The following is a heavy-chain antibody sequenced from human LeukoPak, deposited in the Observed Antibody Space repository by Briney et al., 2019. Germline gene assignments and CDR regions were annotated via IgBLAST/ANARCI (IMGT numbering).Heavy chain of an antibody. CDR3: ARPPDGLTNAYDI. J-gene: IGHJ3*02. CDR2: INPDGYGT. V-gene: IGHV3-74*01. Sequence: GGSLGLSCKGSGFTFSSSWMHWVRQAPGKGPLWVSRINPDGYGTDYADSVRGRFTISRDNAKNTVYLQMNSLRAEDTAVYYCARPPDGLTNAYDIWGQGTMVTVSS. CDR1: GFTFSSSW. D-gene: IGHD2-8*01.